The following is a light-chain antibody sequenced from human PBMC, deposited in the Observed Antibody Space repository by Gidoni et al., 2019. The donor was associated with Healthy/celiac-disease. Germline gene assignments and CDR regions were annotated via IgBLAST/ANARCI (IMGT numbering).Light chain of an antibody. CDR2: EDN. J-gene: IGLJ2*01. CDR1: GSIASNY. Sequence: GSIASNYVQWYQQRPGSSPTTVIYEDNQRPSGVPDRFSGSIDSSSNSASLTISGLKTEDEADYYCQSYDSSSVVFGGGTKLTVL. CDR3: QSYDSSSVV. V-gene: IGLV6-57*01.